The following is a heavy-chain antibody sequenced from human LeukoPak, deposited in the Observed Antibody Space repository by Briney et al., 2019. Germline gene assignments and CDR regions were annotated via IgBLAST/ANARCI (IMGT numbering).Heavy chain of an antibody. CDR2: IYYSGST. CDR3: ASPISLYDRDGGFGY. D-gene: IGHD3-10*02. Sequence: SETLSLTCTVSGGSISSSSYYWGWIRQPPGKGLEWIGSIYYSGSTYYNPSLKSRVTISVDTSKNQFSPKLSSVTAADTAVYYCASPISLYDRDGGFGYWGQGTLVTVSS. V-gene: IGHV4-39*01. CDR1: GGSISSSSYY. J-gene: IGHJ4*02.